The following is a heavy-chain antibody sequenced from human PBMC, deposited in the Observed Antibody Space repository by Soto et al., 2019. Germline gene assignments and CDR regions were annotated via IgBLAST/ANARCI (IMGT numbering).Heavy chain of an antibody. J-gene: IGHJ6*02. CDR1: GYSFTDYH. Sequence: GASVKVSCKASGYSFTDYHIHWVRQAPGQGLEWLGRINPKSGGTSTAQKFQGWVTMTRDRSISTVYMELTRLRSDDTAVYFCARGHSTDCSNGVCSFFYNHEMDVWGQGTTVTDSS. D-gene: IGHD2-8*01. V-gene: IGHV1-2*04. CDR2: INPKSGGT. CDR3: ARGHSTDCSNGVCSFFYNHEMDV.